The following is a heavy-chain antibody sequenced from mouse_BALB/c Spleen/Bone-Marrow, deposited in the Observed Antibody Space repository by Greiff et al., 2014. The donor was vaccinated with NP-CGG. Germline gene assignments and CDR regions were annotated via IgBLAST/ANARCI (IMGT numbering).Heavy chain of an antibody. Sequence: EVQLQQSGAELVKPGASVKLSCTASGFNIKDTYMHWVKQRPEQGLEWIGRIDPANGNTKYDPKFKGEATITADTSSNTAYMQLSSLTSEDSAVYYCAIYYYVSSGFDYWGQGTLVTVSA. CDR3: AIYYYVSSGFDY. CDR2: IDPANGNT. CDR1: GFNIKDTY. J-gene: IGHJ3*01. D-gene: IGHD1-1*01. V-gene: IGHV14-3*02.